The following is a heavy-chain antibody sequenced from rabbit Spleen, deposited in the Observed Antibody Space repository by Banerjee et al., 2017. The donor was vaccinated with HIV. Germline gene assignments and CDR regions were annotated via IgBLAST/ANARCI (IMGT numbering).Heavy chain of an antibody. V-gene: IGHV1S21*01. CDR2: IYTGSGGT. CDR1: GFDFSNYG. J-gene: IGHJ3*01. D-gene: IGHD8-1*01. Sequence: EQLVESGGGLVQPGGSLKLSCKASGFDFSNYGVSWVRQAPGKGLEWIACIYTGSGGTWYASWAKGRFTISKTSSTVNLKMTSLTAADTATYFCARHINTAGNGYDLWGQGTLVTVS. CDR3: ARHINTAGNGYDL.